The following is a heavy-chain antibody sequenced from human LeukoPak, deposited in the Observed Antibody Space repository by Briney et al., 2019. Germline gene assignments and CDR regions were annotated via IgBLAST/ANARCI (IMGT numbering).Heavy chain of an antibody. CDR2: ISGSGGST. Sequence: PGGSLRLSCAASGFTFSSYAMSWVRQAPGKGLEWVSAISGSGGSTYYADSVKGRFTISRDNSKNTLYLQMNSLRAEDTAVYYCAKDRSWFGELLGYFDYWGQGTLVTVSS. J-gene: IGHJ4*02. V-gene: IGHV3-23*01. D-gene: IGHD3-10*01. CDR3: AKDRSWFGELLGYFDY. CDR1: GFTFSSYA.